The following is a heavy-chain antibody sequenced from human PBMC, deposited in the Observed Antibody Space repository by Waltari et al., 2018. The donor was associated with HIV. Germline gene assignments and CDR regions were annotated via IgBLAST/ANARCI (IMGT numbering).Heavy chain of an antibody. V-gene: IGHV3-23*01. Sequence: EVQLLESGGGLVQPGGSLRLSCRASGFSFSIHAMHWVRQAPGKGLEWVSGISGSGDNRYYADSVKGRFTISRDNSKNKVFLQMKSLRPEDTAFYYCTKDPVTAVGNINWFDPWGQGTLVTVSS. J-gene: IGHJ5*02. CDR1: GFSFSIHA. CDR3: TKDPVTAVGNINWFDP. CDR2: ISGSGDNR. D-gene: IGHD6-13*01.